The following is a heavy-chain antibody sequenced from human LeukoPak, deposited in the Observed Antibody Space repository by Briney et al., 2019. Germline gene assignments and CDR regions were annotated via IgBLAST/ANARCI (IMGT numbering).Heavy chain of an antibody. V-gene: IGHV3-7*02. CDR2: IKQDGSEK. J-gene: IGHJ4*02. Sequence: PGGSLRLSCAASGFTFSSYWMSWVRQAPGKGLEWVANIKQDGSEKYYVDSVKGRFTISRDNAKNSLYLQMNSLRAEDTAVYYCARGRYCSGHNCYFDYWGQGTLVTVSS. CDR3: ARGRYCSGHNCYFDY. D-gene: IGHD2-15*01. CDR1: GFTFSSYW.